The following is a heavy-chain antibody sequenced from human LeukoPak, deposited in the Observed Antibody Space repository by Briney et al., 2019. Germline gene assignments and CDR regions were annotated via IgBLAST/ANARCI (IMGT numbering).Heavy chain of an antibody. CDR1: GYTFTGYY. Sequence: ASVKVSCKASGYTFTGYYMHWVRQAPGQGLEWMGWINPKSGGTNYAQKFPGRATMTRDTSISTAYMELSRLRYDETAVYYCAREGEERRATTGFDYWGQGTLVTVSS. V-gene: IGHV1-2*02. CDR2: INPKSGGT. J-gene: IGHJ4*02. D-gene: IGHD1-26*01. CDR3: AREGEERRATTGFDY.